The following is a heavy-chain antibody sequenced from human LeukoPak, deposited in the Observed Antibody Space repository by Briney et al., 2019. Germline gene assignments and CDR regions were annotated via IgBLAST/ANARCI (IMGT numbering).Heavy chain of an antibody. Sequence: GGSLRLSCAASGFTFSSYSMNWVRQAPGKGLEWVSSISSSNSYIYYADSVKGRFTISRDNAKNSLYLQMNSLRAEDTAVYYCARDGARWLQFADYWGQGTLVTVSS. CDR1: GFTFSSYS. J-gene: IGHJ4*02. CDR3: ARDGARWLQFADY. D-gene: IGHD5-24*01. CDR2: ISSSNSYI. V-gene: IGHV3-21*01.